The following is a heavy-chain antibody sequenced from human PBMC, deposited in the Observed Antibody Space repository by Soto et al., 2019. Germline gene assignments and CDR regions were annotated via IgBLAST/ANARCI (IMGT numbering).Heavy chain of an antibody. V-gene: IGHV1-69*02. CDR2: VIPILDVT. Sequence: SVKVSCKASGGTFSFYTISWVRQAPGQGLEWMGRVIPILDVTTYAQKFQGRVTITADESTSTFSMELRSLTYADTALYYCAHERGYCSRTACYAFDYWGLG. CDR1: GGTFSFYT. CDR3: AHERGYCSRTACYAFDY. D-gene: IGHD2-2*01. J-gene: IGHJ4*01.